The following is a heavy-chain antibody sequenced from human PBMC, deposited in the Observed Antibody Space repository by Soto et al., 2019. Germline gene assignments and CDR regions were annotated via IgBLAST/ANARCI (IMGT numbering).Heavy chain of an antibody. CDR3: ASGRWNLHFHY. Sequence: PGESLKISCDGSGYIFTNQWINWVPQVPGKGLEWMGNIDPSDSHTNYSPSFQGHVTISIDKSIRTAYLQWTRLKASDTAIYYCASGRWNLHFHYWGQGSRVTVSS. J-gene: IGHJ4*02. CDR2: IDPSDSHT. D-gene: IGHD2-15*01. V-gene: IGHV5-10-1*01. CDR1: GYIFTNQW.